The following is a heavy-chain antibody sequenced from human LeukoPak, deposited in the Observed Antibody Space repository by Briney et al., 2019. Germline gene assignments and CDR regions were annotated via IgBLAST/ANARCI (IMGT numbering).Heavy chain of an antibody. J-gene: IGHJ4*02. D-gene: IGHD5-12*01. Sequence: SETLSLTCTVSGGSVSGYYWSSIRRSAGKGLEWIGRIHSTGSTNYNPSLKSRVTMSVDTSKNQFSLKLTSVTAADTAVYYCAREHPVAIAPDHWGQGTLVTVSS. CDR2: IHSTGST. CDR1: GGSVSGYY. V-gene: IGHV4-4*07. CDR3: AREHPVAIAPDH.